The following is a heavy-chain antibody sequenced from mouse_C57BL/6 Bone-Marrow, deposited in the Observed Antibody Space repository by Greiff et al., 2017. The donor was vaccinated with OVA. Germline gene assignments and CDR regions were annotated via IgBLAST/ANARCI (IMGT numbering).Heavy chain of an antibody. D-gene: IGHD2-5*01. CDR1: GFNIKDYY. CDR3: ANSNCAWFAY. V-gene: IGHV14-2*01. Sequence: VQLQQSGAELVKPGASVKLSCTASGFNIKDYYMHWVKQRTEQGLEWIGRSDPEDGETTYAPKFQGKATITADTSSNPAYLQLSSLTAEETAVYYCANSNCAWFAYWGQGTLVTVSA. CDR2: SDPEDGET. J-gene: IGHJ3*01.